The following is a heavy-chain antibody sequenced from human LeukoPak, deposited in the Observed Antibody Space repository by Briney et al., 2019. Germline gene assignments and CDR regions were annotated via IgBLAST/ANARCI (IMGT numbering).Heavy chain of an antibody. CDR2: IYYSGST. CDR1: GGSISSYY. CDR3: AGGPSSIALQTI. V-gene: IGHV4-59*01. J-gene: IGHJ3*02. D-gene: IGHD6-6*01. Sequence: PSETLSLTCTVSGGSISSYYWSWLRQPPGKGLEWIGYIYYSGSTNYNPSLKSRVTISVDTSKNQFSLKLSSVTAADTAVYYCAGGPSSIALQTIWGQGTMVTVSS.